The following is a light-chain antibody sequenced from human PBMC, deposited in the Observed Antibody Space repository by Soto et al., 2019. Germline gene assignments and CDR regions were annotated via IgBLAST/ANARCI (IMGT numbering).Light chain of an antibody. Sequence: EIVLTQSPGTLSLSPGEGATLSCRASQSVSSTYLAWYQHKPGQAPRLLIYSASRRASGIPDRFSGSGSGTDFTLTINRLEPEDFAEYYCQQYSGPGMYTFGQGTQLESK. J-gene: IGKJ2*01. V-gene: IGKV3-20*01. CDR3: QQYSGPGMYT. CDR2: SAS. CDR1: QSVSSTY.